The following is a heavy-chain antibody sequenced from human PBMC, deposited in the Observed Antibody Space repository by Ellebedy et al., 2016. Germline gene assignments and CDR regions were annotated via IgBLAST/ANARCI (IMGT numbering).Heavy chain of an antibody. CDR1: GFTFSNAW. CDR2: IKSKTDGGAA. CDR3: TTVYRYNYDSV. Sequence: GGSLRLSCAASGFTFSNAWMNWVRQAPGEGLEWVGRIKSKTDGGAADYAAPVKGRFTTSRDDSKNTLYLQMNSLKTEDTAVYFCTTVYRYNYDSVWGQGTLVTVSS. V-gene: IGHV3-15*01. D-gene: IGHD5-18*01. J-gene: IGHJ4*02.